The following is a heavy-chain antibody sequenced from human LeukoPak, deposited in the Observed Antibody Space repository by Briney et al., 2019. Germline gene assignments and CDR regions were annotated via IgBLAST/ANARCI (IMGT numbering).Heavy chain of an antibody. V-gene: IGHV3-15*01. CDR2: IKSKNDGGTG. Sequence: PGGSLRLSCAASGFTFSTAWMHWVRQAPGKGLEWVGCIKSKNDGGTGDCAAPVKGRFTISRDDSKNTVYLQMNSLKTEDTAVYCARAFQYGSGSYPYSLWGQGTLVTVSS. CDR1: GFTFSTAW. CDR3: RAFQYGSGSYPYSL. D-gene: IGHD3-10*01. J-gene: IGHJ4*02.